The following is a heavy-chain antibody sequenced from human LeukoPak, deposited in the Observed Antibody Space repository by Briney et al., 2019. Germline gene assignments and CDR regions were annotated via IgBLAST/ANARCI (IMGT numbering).Heavy chain of an antibody. D-gene: IGHD3-22*01. J-gene: IGHJ3*02. CDR3: ARASGDYDSSGHSDAFDI. CDR2: IYHSGST. CDR1: GGSISSSNW. Sequence: SGTLSLTCAVSGGSISSSNWWSWVRQPPGKGLEWIGEIYHSGSTNYNPSLKSRVTISVDKSKNQFSLKLSSVTAADTAVYYCARASGDYDSSGHSDAFDIWGQGTMVTVSS. V-gene: IGHV4-4*02.